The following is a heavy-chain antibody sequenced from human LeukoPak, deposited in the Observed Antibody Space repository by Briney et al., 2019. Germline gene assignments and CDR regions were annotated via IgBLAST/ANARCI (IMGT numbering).Heavy chain of an antibody. CDR2: INPNCGGT. J-gene: IGHJ6*03. Sequence: ASVKVSCKASGYTFTGYYMHWVRQAPGLGLEWMGRINPNCGGTNYAQKFQGRVTMTRDTSISTAYMELSRLRSDDTAVYYCARDAVAATPGFLYYYYYMDVWGKGTTVTVSS. CDR3: ARDAVAATPGFLYYYYYMDV. D-gene: IGHD2-15*01. CDR1: GYTFTGYY. V-gene: IGHV1-2*06.